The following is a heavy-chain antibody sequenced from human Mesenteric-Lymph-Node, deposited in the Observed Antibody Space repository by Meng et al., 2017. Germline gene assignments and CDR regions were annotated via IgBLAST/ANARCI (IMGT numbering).Heavy chain of an antibody. CDR1: GFTVSSNY. J-gene: IGHJ4*02. V-gene: IGHV3-53*04. Sequence: GESLKISCAASGFTVSSNYMSWVRQAPGKGLEWVLVIYSGGSTYYADSVKGRFTISRHNSKNALYLQMNSLRAEDTAVYYCASSIAVATLGYWGQGTLVTVSS. CDR3: ASSIAVATLGY. D-gene: IGHD6-19*01. CDR2: IYSGGST.